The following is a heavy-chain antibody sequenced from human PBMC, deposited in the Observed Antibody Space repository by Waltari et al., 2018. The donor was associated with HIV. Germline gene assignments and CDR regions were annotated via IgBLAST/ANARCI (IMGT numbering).Heavy chain of an antibody. D-gene: IGHD7-27*01. CDR2: ILYYGSDK. Sequence: QVQLVESGGGVVQPGRSLRLSCAASGFTFSSCGMHWVRQAPGKVLDWRAVILYYGSDKYYGASVKGRFTISRDNSKNTLYLQMNSLGAEDTAVYYCARGIPQSNWGHYYFGMDVWGQGTTITVSS. CDR3: ARGIPQSNWGHYYFGMDV. J-gene: IGHJ6*02. V-gene: IGHV3-33*01. CDR1: GFTFSSCG.